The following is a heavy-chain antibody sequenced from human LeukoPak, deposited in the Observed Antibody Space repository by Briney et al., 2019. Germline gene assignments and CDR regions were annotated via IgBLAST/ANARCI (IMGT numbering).Heavy chain of an antibody. CDR2: INSDGSWT. CDR3: VSFYETY. V-gene: IGHV3-74*01. J-gene: IGHJ4*02. Sequence: PGGSLRLSCVASANYWMHWVRQAPGKGLVWVSHINSDGSWTSYADSVKGRFTTSKDNAKNTVYLQMNSLRAEDTAVYYCVSFYETYWGRGTLVTVSS. D-gene: IGHD2/OR15-2a*01. CDR1: ANYW.